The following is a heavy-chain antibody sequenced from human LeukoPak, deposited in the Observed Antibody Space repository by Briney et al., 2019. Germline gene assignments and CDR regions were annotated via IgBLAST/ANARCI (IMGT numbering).Heavy chain of an antibody. Sequence: GGSLRLSCAASGFTFSSYGMHWVRQAPGKGLEWVAVISYDGSNKYYADSVKGRFTISRDNSKNTLYLQMNSLRAEDTAVYYCAREKHSSGWYGRRYYFDYWGQGTLVTVSS. CDR1: GFTFSSYG. J-gene: IGHJ4*02. CDR2: ISYDGSNK. D-gene: IGHD6-19*01. V-gene: IGHV3-30*03. CDR3: AREKHSSGWYGRRYYFDY.